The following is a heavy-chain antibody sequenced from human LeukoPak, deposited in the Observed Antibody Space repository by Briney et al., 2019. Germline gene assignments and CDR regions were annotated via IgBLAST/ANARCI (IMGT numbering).Heavy chain of an antibody. D-gene: IGHD2-15*01. CDR2: INAGNGNT. CDR3: ARDAWPWGGQSIDY. V-gene: IGHV1-3*01. Sequence: ASVEVSCKASGYTFTSYAMHWVRQAPGQRLEWMGWINAGNGNTKYSQKFQGRVTITRDTSASTAYMELSSLRSEDTAVYYCARDAWPWGGQSIDYWGQGTLVTVSS. J-gene: IGHJ4*02. CDR1: GYTFTSYA.